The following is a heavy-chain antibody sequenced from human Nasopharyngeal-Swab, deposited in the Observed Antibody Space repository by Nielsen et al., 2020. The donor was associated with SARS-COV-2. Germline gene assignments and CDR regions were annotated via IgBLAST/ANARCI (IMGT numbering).Heavy chain of an antibody. CDR1: GFTFSSYA. V-gene: IGHV3-64*04. CDR2: ISSNGGST. Sequence: GESLKISCSASGFTFSSYAMHWVRQAPGKGLEYVSAISSNGGSTYYADSVKGRFTISRDNSKNTLYLQMNSLRAEDTAAYYCAKDQLGYSYGTLYGMDVWGQGTTVTVSS. CDR3: AKDQLGYSYGTLYGMDV. D-gene: IGHD5-18*01. J-gene: IGHJ6*02.